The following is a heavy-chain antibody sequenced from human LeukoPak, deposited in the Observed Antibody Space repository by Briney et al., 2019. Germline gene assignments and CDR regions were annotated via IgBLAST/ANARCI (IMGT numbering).Heavy chain of an antibody. CDR2: IYYSGST. CDR1: GGSISSYY. D-gene: IGHD3-3*01. Sequence: PSETLSLTCTVSGGSISSYYWSWIRQPPGKGLEWIGYIYYSGSTNYNPSLKSRVTISVDTSKNQFSLKLSPVTAADTAVYYCARLDTIFGVVINDYYMDVWGKGTTVTVSS. J-gene: IGHJ6*03. V-gene: IGHV4-59*01. CDR3: ARLDTIFGVVINDYYMDV.